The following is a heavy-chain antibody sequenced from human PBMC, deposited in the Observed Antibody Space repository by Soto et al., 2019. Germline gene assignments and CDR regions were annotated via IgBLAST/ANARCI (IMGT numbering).Heavy chain of an antibody. J-gene: IGHJ3*02. CDR1: GFNFITFS. CDR3: VRDAYNRDDFAI. CDR2: ISASSSSI. D-gene: IGHD1-20*01. Sequence: DVPLVESGGGLVKPGGSLRLSCAASGFNFITFSMNWVRQAPGKGLEWVSSISASSSSIYYAESVKGRFTVSRDNAKNSLYLQMNSLTAEDTALYYCVRDAYNRDDFAIWGQGTTVTVSS. V-gene: IGHV3-21*01.